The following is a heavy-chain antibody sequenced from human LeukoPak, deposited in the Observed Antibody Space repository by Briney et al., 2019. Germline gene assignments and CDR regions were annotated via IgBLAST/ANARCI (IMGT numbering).Heavy chain of an antibody. V-gene: IGHV4-59*11. Sequence: SSETLCLTCTVSGASTASHYWTWLRQPPGKELEWIAYMFDTVSTKSNPSLKSRLTLSVDTSKKQLSLRLSSVTAADTAVYYCATIKRGSTYGYFDFWGQGIKVTVSS. D-gene: IGHD5-18*01. CDR3: ATIKRGSTYGYFDF. CDR2: MFDTVST. J-gene: IGHJ4*02. CDR1: GASTASHY.